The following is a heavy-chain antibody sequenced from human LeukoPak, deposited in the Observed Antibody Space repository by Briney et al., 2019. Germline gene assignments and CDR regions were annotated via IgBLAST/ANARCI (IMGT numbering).Heavy chain of an antibody. J-gene: IGHJ4*02. Sequence: PSETLSLTCTVSGGSISSSSYYWGWIRQPPGKGLEWIGSIYHSGSTYYNPSLKSRVTISVDTSKNQFSLKLSSVTAADTAVYYCARSGYSNYDYWGQGTLVTVSS. CDR2: IYHSGST. V-gene: IGHV4-39*07. D-gene: IGHD4-11*01. CDR1: GGSISSSSYY. CDR3: ARSGYSNYDY.